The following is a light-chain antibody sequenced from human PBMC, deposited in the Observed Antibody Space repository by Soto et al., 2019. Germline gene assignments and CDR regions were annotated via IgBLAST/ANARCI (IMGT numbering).Light chain of an antibody. CDR3: QQYNEWPPLT. CDR2: GAS. V-gene: IGKV3-15*01. J-gene: IGKJ4*02. Sequence: IVMTKSPATMSASPGERATLACMALRRISYNVAWYQQKPGQAPRLLLYGASTRATGIPARFSASGSGTEFTLTISSLQSEEFAVYFCQQYNEWPPLTFGGGTKVEI. CDR1: RRISYN.